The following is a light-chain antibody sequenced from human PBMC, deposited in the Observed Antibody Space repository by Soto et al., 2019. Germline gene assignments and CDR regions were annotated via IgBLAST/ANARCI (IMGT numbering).Light chain of an antibody. Sequence: EIVLTQSPDTLSVSPGERATLSCRASQSISRTLAWYQQKSGQPPRLLIYDASTRATGFPARFSGSGSGTEFTLTISSLQSEDFAVYYCQQYNNWPPVITFGGGTKVEIK. CDR2: DAS. J-gene: IGKJ4*01. CDR1: QSISRT. V-gene: IGKV3D-15*01. CDR3: QQYNNWPPVIT.